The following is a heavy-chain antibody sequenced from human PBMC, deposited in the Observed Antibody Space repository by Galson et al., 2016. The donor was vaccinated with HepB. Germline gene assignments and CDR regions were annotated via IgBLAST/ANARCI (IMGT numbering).Heavy chain of an antibody. J-gene: IGHJ6*04. V-gene: IGHV1-18*04. CDR3: AREELLRFRELPDPSCYGMDV. CDR2: INPFDGNA. D-gene: IGHD3-10*01. Sequence: SVKVSCKASGYTFTSSGITWVRQAPGQGLECLGWINPFDGNANYAQKFQGRVTMTTDKSTTTAYMELRGLRFDDTAVYYCAREELLRFRELPDPSCYGMDVWGTGTTVIVSS. CDR1: GYTFTSSG.